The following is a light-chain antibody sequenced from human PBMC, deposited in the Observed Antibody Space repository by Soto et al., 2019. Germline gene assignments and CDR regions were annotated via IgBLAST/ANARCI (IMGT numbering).Light chain of an antibody. CDR3: QQYNNWPPLT. V-gene: IGKV1-12*01. CDR1: QDISRW. Sequence: DIQMTQSPSSVSASVGDRVTITCRASQDISRWFAWYQQKPGKAPKLLIYAASSLQSGVPSRFSGTGSGTDFTLTISSLQPEDFAVYYCQQYNNWPPLTFGGGTKVEIK. J-gene: IGKJ4*01. CDR2: AAS.